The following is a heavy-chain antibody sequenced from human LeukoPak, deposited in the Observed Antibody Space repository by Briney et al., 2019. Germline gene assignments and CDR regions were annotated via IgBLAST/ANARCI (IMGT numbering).Heavy chain of an antibody. CDR1: GYTFTDYY. Sequence: GASVKVSCKASGYTFTDYYMHWVRQAPGQGLEWMGWINPNSGGTNYAQKFQGRVTMTRDTSISAAYMELSRLTSDDTTVYYCARDPLLAGYSYGLGNRWFDPWGQGTLVTVSS. CDR2: INPNSGGT. CDR3: ARDPLLAGYSYGLGNRWFDP. J-gene: IGHJ5*02. V-gene: IGHV1-2*02. D-gene: IGHD5-18*01.